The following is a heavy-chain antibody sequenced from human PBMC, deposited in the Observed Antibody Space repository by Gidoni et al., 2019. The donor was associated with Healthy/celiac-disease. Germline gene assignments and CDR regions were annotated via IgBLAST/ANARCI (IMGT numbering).Heavy chain of an antibody. V-gene: IGHV3-23*01. CDR2: ISGSGGST. Sequence: EVQLLESGGGLVQPGGSLRLSCAASGFTFSSYAMSWVRQAPGKGLEGFSAISGSGGSTYYADSVKGRFTISRDNSKNTLYLQMNSLRAEDTAVYYCAKGPDCSSTSCYGKYYYGMDVWGQGTTVTVSS. J-gene: IGHJ6*02. CDR3: AKGPDCSSTSCYGKYYYGMDV. D-gene: IGHD2-2*01. CDR1: GFTFSSYA.